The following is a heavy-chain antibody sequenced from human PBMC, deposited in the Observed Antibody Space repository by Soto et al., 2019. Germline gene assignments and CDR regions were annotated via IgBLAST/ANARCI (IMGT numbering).Heavy chain of an antibody. CDR3: AKVTNQLPYYFDY. CDR1: GFTFSSYA. J-gene: IGHJ4*02. D-gene: IGHD2-2*01. CDR2: ISGSGGST. Sequence: GGSLRLSCAASGFTFSSYAMSWVRQAPGKGLEWVSGISGSGGSTYYGDSVKGRFTISRDNSKKTLYLQMNSLRAEDTAVYYCAKVTNQLPYYFDYWGQGTLVTVSS. V-gene: IGHV3-23*01.